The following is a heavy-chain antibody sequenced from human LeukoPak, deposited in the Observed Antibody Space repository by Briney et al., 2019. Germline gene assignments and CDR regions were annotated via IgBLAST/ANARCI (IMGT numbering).Heavy chain of an antibody. CDR3: ARHAGVDAFDI. J-gene: IGHJ3*02. V-gene: IGHV3-7*01. CDR2: IKQDGSEK. Sequence: GGSLRLSCAASGFSFSTYWMSWVRQAPGKGLEWVANIKQDGSEKYYVSSVKGRFTISRDNAKNSLYLQMNSLRVEDTAVYYCARHAGVDAFDIWGQGTMVTVSS. D-gene: IGHD2-2*01. CDR1: GFSFSTYW.